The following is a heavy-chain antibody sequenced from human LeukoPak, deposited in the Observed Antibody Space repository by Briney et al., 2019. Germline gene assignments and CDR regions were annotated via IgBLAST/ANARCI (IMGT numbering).Heavy chain of an antibody. V-gene: IGHV4-59*05. CDR1: GGSISSYY. CDR3: ATYNRDVWGRLDH. J-gene: IGHJ4*02. D-gene: IGHD3-16*01. Sequence: SETLSLTCTVSGGSISSYYWSWVRQPPGKGLEWIGSIHNSGSTYYNPSFKSRVTISVDTSKNQFFLKLSSVTAADTAVYYCATYNRDVWGRLDHWGQGTLVTVSS. CDR2: IHNSGST.